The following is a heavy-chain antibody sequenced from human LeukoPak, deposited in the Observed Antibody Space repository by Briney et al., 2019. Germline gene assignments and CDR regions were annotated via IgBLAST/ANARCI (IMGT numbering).Heavy chain of an antibody. V-gene: IGHV5-51*01. Sequence: GESLKISCKGSGYSFTSYWIGWVRQMPGKGLERMGIIYPGDSDTRYSPSFQGQVTISADKSISTAYLQWSSLKASDTATYYCTRHRSYSSGWDSVGYWGQGTLVTVSS. J-gene: IGHJ4*02. CDR3: TRHRSYSSGWDSVGY. CDR1: GYSFTSYW. CDR2: IYPGDSDT. D-gene: IGHD6-19*01.